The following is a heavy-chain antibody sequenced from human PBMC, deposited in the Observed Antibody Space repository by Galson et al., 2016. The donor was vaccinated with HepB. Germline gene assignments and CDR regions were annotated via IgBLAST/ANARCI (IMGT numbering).Heavy chain of an antibody. V-gene: IGHV2-70*11. J-gene: IGHJ1*01. D-gene: IGHD3-10*01. CDR3: ARVYGRSPPY. CDR2: IDWNDEK. CDR1: GFSLTTSGMC. Sequence: PALVQPTQTLTLTCTFSGFSLTTSGMCVSWIRQPPGKALEWLARIDWNDEKDYNTSLKTRLSISGDTSKNQLVLTMTNMDPVDTATYYCARVYGRSPPYWGQGTLVTVSS.